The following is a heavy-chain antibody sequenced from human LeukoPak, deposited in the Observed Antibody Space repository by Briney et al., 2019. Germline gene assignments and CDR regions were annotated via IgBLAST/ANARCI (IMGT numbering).Heavy chain of an antibody. J-gene: IGHJ4*02. Sequence: SETLSLTCTVSGGSISSYYWSWIRQPPGKGLEWIGYIYYSGSTNYNPSLKSRVTISVDTSKNQFSLKLSSVTAADTAVYYCVKYSSSWYGAYFDYWGQGTLVIVSS. V-gene: IGHV4-59*01. CDR3: VKYSSSWYGAYFDY. D-gene: IGHD6-13*01. CDR2: IYYSGST. CDR1: GGSISSYY.